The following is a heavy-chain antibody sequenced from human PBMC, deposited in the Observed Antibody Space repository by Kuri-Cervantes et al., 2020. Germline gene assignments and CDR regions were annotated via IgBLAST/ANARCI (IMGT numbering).Heavy chain of an antibody. V-gene: IGHV3-23*01. D-gene: IGHD3-16*01. CDR1: GFTFSSYA. CDR3: AKDEGEMDV. CDR2: ITISDGIT. Sequence: GESLKISCAAPGFTFSSYAMSWVRQAPGKGLEWVSGITISDGITYYVDSVKGRFTISIDNSKNTLYLQMNSLRVEDTAVYYCAKDEGEMDVWGQGTTVTVSS. J-gene: IGHJ6*02.